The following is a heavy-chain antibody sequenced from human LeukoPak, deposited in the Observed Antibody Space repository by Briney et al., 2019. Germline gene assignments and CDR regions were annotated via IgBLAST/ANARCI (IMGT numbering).Heavy chain of an antibody. V-gene: IGHV4-59*01. J-gene: IGHJ4*02. D-gene: IGHD3-22*01. Sequence: PSETLSLTCTVSGVSISSYYWSWIRQPPGKGLEWIGHIVYSGSANYNPSLDSRVTISVDTSKNQFSLKLSSVTAADTAVYYCARKVIVAAREPYFDYWGQGTLVTVSS. CDR3: ARKVIVAAREPYFDY. CDR2: IVYSGSA. CDR1: GVSISSYY.